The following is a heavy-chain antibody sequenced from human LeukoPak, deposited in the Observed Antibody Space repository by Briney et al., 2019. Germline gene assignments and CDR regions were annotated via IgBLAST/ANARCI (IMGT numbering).Heavy chain of an antibody. CDR3: ARAQTYGDSRLLLDY. Sequence: TGGSLRLSCAASGFTFGNYGMSWVRQAPGKGLEWVSCINWNGGSTGYADSVEGRFTISRDNAKNSQYLQMNSLRVEDTALYYCARAQTYGDSRLLLDYWGQGTLVTVSS. D-gene: IGHD4-17*01. CDR1: GFTFGNYG. CDR2: INWNGGST. V-gene: IGHV3-20*04. J-gene: IGHJ4*02.